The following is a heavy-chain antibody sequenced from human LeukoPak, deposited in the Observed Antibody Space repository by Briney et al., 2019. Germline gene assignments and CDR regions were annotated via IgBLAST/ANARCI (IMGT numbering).Heavy chain of an antibody. CDR2: IYYSGST. Sequence: SETLSLTCTVSGGSISSGGYYWSWIRQHPGKGLEWIGYIYYSGSTYYNPSLKGRVTISVDTSKNQFSLKLSSVTAADTAVYYCARSPPMVRGVIIKGWFDPWGQGTLVTVSS. CDR3: ARSPPMVRGVIIKGWFDP. V-gene: IGHV4-31*03. CDR1: GGSISSGGYY. J-gene: IGHJ5*02. D-gene: IGHD3-10*01.